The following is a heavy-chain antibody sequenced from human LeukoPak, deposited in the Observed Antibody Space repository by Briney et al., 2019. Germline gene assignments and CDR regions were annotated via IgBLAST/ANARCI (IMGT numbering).Heavy chain of an antibody. CDR1: GGSISSYY. J-gene: IGHJ5*02. CDR3: ARVRWLGRGGWFDP. Sequence: PSETLSLTCTVSGGSISSYYWSWIRQPAGKGLEWIRRIYTSGSTNYNPSLKSRVTISVDTSKNQFSLKLSSVTAADTAVYYCARVRWLGRGGWFDPWGQGTLVTVSS. CDR2: IYTSGST. D-gene: IGHD6-19*01. V-gene: IGHV4-4*07.